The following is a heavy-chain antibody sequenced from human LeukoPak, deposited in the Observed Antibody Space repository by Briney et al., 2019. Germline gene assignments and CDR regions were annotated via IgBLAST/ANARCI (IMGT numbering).Heavy chain of an antibody. CDR3: ARESIAAAGRAFDI. Sequence: SQTLCLTCTVSGGSISSGGYYWSWIRQHPGKGLEWIGYIYYNGSTYYNPSLKSRVTISVDTSKNQFSLKLSSVTAADTAVYYCARESIAAAGRAFDIWGQGTMVTVSS. V-gene: IGHV4-31*03. CDR2: IYYNGST. D-gene: IGHD6-13*01. CDR1: GGSISSGGYY. J-gene: IGHJ3*02.